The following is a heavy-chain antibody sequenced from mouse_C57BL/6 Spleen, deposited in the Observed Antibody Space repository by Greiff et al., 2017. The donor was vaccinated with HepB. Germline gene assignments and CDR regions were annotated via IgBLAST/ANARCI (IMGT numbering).Heavy chain of an antibody. J-gene: IGHJ4*01. Sequence: VQLQQSGPELVKPGASVKISCKASGYAFSSSWMNWVKQRPGKGLEWIGRIYPGDGDTNYNGKFKGKATLTADKSSSTAYMQLSSLTSEDSAVYFCARWGEATAMDYWGQGTSVTVSS. V-gene: IGHV1-82*01. CDR3: ARWGEATAMDY. CDR2: IYPGDGDT. CDR1: GYAFSSSW. D-gene: IGHD3-2*02.